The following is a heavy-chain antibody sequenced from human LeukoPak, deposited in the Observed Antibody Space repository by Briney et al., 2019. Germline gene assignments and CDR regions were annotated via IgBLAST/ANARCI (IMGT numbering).Heavy chain of an antibody. CDR1: GFTFSSFG. D-gene: IGHD4-17*01. CDR2: ISHDGRSK. CDR3: AKAGYGGSSTTTYGDA. J-gene: IGHJ5*02. V-gene: IGHV3-30*18. Sequence: PGGSLRLSCAASGFTFSSFGMHWVRQAPGKGLEWVAIISHDGRSKYYADSVKGRFTISRDNSRYTLYLQMNSLRVEDTAVYYCAKAGYGGSSTTTYGDAWGQGTLVTVSS.